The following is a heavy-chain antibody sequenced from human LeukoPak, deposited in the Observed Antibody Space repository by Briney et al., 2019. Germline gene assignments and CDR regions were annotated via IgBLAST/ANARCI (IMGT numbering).Heavy chain of an antibody. J-gene: IGHJ4*02. D-gene: IGHD5-12*01. CDR2: INPGYSDI. CDR1: GYRFTSYW. Sequence: GESLKISCKGSGYRFTSYWIGWVRQMPGKGLEWMGIINPGYSDIRYGPSFQGQVTISADKSISTAYLQWSSLKASDTAIYYCARHDKGYSGYVTLDYWGQGTLVTVSS. CDR3: ARHDKGYSGYVTLDY. V-gene: IGHV5-51*01.